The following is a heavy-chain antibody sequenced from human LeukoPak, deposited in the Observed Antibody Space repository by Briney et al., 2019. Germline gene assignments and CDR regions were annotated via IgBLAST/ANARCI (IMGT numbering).Heavy chain of an antibody. J-gene: IGHJ4*02. D-gene: IGHD1-14*01. CDR2: MKQDGSEK. CDR3: PRDDGMRTVDY. V-gene: IGHV3-7*01. CDR1: GCTFSSYW. Sequence: PWESLSLTCSASGCTFSSYWMSWVRQPPGKGLEWVANMKQDGSEKYYVDSVKGRFTISRDNAEKSLYLQMNSLRVEDTAVYYCPRDDGMRTVDYWGQGTLVAVSS.